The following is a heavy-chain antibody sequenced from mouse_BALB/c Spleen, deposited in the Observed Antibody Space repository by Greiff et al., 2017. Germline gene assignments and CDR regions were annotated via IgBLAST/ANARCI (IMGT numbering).Heavy chain of an antibody. CDR1: GYTFTDYN. J-gene: IGHJ1*01. Sequence: VQLQQSGPELVKPGASVKIPCKASGYTFTDYNMDWVKQSHGKSLEWIGDINPNNGGTIYNQKFKGKATLTVDKSSSTAYMELRSLTSEDTAVYYCARRDIYYGSIFDVWGAGTTVTVSS. CDR3: ARRDIYYGSIFDV. D-gene: IGHD1-1*01. V-gene: IGHV1-18*01. CDR2: INPNNGGT.